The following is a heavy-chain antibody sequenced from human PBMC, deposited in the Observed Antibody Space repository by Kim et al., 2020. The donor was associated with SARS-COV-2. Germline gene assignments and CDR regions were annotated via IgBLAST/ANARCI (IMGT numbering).Heavy chain of an antibody. Sequence: ASVKVSCKASGYTFTSYDINWVRQATGQGLEWMGWMNPNSGNTGYAQKFQGRVTMTRNTSISTAYMELSSLRSEDTAVYYCARGKSYSSGWYWDYYYYYGMDVWGQGTTVTVSS. D-gene: IGHD6-19*01. CDR2: MNPNSGNT. J-gene: IGHJ6*02. CDR1: GYTFTSYD. V-gene: IGHV1-8*01. CDR3: ARGKSYSSGWYWDYYYYYGMDV.